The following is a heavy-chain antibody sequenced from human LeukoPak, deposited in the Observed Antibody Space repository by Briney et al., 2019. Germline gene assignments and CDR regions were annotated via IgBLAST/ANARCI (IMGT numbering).Heavy chain of an antibody. Sequence: ASVKVSCKASGGTFSSYAISWVRQAPGQGLEWMGGIIPIFGTANYAQKFQGRVTITADESTSTAYMELSSLRSEDTAVYYCARINSSSWSGYYFDYWGRGTLVTVSS. J-gene: IGHJ4*02. CDR3: ARINSSSWSGYYFDY. D-gene: IGHD6-13*01. CDR2: IIPIFGTA. CDR1: GGTFSSYA. V-gene: IGHV1-69*13.